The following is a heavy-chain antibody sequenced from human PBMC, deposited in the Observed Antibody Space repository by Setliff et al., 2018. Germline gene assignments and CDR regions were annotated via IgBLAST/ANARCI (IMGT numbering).Heavy chain of an antibody. CDR3: AREEVGRYSSGWYISSDNWFDP. CDR2: INPNSGGT. V-gene: IGHV1-2*06. Sequence: ASVKVSCKASGYAFTGYYMHWVRQAPGQGLEWMGRINPNSGGTNYAQKFQGRVTMTRDTSISTAYMELSRLRSDDTAVYYCAREEVGRYSSGWYISSDNWFDPWGQGTLVTVSS. D-gene: IGHD6-19*01. J-gene: IGHJ5*02. CDR1: GYAFTGYY.